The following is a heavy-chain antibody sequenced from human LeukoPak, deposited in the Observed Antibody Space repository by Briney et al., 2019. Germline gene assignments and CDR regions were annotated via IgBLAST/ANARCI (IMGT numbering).Heavy chain of an antibody. D-gene: IGHD3-16*01. Sequence: GASVKVSCKASGSTFSSSYFHWVRQAPGQGLEWMAIINPSVDGTNYAQRFQDRLTMTSDTSTSTVYMELSTLRSEDTAVYYCASGPPVRLGESDYWGQGTLVTVSS. J-gene: IGHJ4*02. CDR3: ASGPPVRLGESDY. V-gene: IGHV1-46*01. CDR1: GSTFSSSY. CDR2: INPSVDGT.